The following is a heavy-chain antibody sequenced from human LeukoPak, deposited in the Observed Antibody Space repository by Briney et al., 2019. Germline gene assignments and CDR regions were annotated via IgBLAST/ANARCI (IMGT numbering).Heavy chain of an antibody. Sequence: GGSLRLSCAASGFTFSSYAMHWVRQAPGKGLEWVAVISYDGSNKYYADSVKGRFTISRDNSKNTLYLQMNSLRAEDTAVYHCARPHHEQDCSGGSCYQHYFDYWGQGTLVTVSS. CDR2: ISYDGSNK. CDR1: GFTFSSYA. D-gene: IGHD2-15*01. J-gene: IGHJ4*02. CDR3: ARPHHEQDCSGGSCYQHYFDY. V-gene: IGHV3-30-3*01.